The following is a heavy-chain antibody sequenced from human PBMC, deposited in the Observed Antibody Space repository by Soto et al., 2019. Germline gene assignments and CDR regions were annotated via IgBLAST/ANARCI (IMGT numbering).Heavy chain of an antibody. CDR2: INSDGSRT. Sequence: GGSLRLSCAASEFTFSNFWMYWVRQAPGKGLVWVSGINSDGSRTAYADSVKGRFTISRDNARSTLYLQMDSLRVEDTAVYYCARDSTGWQYFDYWGRGTLVTVSS. CDR1: EFTFSNFW. CDR3: ARDSTGWQYFDY. V-gene: IGHV3-74*03. D-gene: IGHD2-2*01. J-gene: IGHJ4*02.